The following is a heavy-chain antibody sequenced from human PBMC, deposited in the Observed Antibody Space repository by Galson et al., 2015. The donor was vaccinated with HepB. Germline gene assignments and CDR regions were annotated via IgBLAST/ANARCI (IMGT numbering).Heavy chain of an antibody. CDR2: ISGGDDII. V-gene: IGHV3-23*01. D-gene: IGHD2-2*02. CDR1: GFTFSNYA. J-gene: IGHJ4*02. CDR3: AKFVPHTLDS. Sequence: SLRLSCAASGFTFSNYAMGWVRQAPGKGLEWVSSISGGDDIISYADSVKGPFSISRDNSNNALYLQMNSLRAEDTAVYYCAKFVPHTLDSWGQGTLATVSS.